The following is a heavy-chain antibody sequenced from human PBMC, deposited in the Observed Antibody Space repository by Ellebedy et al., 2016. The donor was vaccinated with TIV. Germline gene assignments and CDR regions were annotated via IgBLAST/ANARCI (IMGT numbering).Heavy chain of an antibody. D-gene: IGHD1-1*01. Sequence: GGSLRLSCVVSGFPFSDYYMSWIRQAPGKGLEWVSFITSGGTIYYADSVKGRFTISRDNAKNSLYLHVNNLRAEDTAVYYCARLDWSDVDLRHFYFDYWGQGTRVTVSS. V-gene: IGHV3-11*01. CDR2: ITSGGTI. CDR3: ARLDWSDVDLRHFYFDY. J-gene: IGHJ4*02. CDR1: GFPFSDYY.